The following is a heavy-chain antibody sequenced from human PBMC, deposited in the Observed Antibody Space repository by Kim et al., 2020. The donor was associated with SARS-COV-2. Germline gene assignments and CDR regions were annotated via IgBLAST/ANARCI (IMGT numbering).Heavy chain of an antibody. D-gene: IGHD3-10*01. CDR2: ISGSGQSK. J-gene: IGHJ4*02. V-gene: IGHV3-23*01. CDR1: GFTFNSFV. CDR3: AKGSGYYSSRSYNFDT. Sequence: GGSLRLSCAASGFTFNSFVMSWVRQAPGKGLEWVASISGSGQSKDHADSVRGRLSISRDNSRDTLYLQMSGLRVEDTAVYYCAKGSGYYSSRSYNFDTWGQGILLTVSS.